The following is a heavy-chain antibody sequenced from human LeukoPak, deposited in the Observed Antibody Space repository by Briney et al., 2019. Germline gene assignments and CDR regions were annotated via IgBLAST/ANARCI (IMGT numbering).Heavy chain of an antibody. CDR2: IWYDGSNK. J-gene: IGHJ4*02. Sequence: GRSLRLSCAASGFTFSSYGMHWVRQAPGKGLEWVAVIWYDGSNKYYADSVNGRFTISRDNSKNTLYLQMDSLRAEDRAVYYCARDRDFGFDYWGQGTLVTVSS. CDR3: ARDRDFGFDY. V-gene: IGHV3-33*01. D-gene: IGHD3-10*01. CDR1: GFTFSSYG.